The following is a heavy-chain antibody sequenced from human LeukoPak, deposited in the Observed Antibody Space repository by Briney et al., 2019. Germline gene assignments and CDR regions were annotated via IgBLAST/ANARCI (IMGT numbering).Heavy chain of an antibody. J-gene: IGHJ4*02. V-gene: IGHV3-30*04. CDR3: ARDSGFLGTQRGEY. Sequence: GGSLRLSCAASGFTFSNYAMHWVRQAPGKGLEWVAVISYDGSNKYYADSVKGRFTISRDNSKNTLYLQMNSLRAEDTAVYYCARDSGFLGTQRGEYWGQGTLVTVSS. D-gene: IGHD3/OR15-3a*01. CDR1: GFTFSNYA. CDR2: ISYDGSNK.